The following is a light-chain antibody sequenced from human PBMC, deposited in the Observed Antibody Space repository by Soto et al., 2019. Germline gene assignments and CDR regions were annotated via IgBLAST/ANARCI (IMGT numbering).Light chain of an antibody. J-gene: IGLJ1*01. CDR1: NSDVGGYNY. Sequence: QSALTQPPSASGSPGQSVTISCTGTNSDVGGYNYVSWYQQHPGKAPKLMISEVSKRPSGVPDRFSGSKSGNTASLTVSGLQAEDEADYFCSSHAGSNTPDVFGAGTKLTVL. V-gene: IGLV2-8*01. CDR2: EVS. CDR3: SSHAGSNTPDV.